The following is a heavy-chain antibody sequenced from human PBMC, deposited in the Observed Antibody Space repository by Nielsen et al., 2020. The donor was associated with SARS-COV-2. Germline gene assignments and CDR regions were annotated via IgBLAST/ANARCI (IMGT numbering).Heavy chain of an antibody. CDR3: AKVYGDYVGFFDV. J-gene: IGHJ2*01. V-gene: IGHV3-9*01. D-gene: IGHD4-17*01. CDR1: GFTFDDYA. CDR2: SSWNSVSI. Sequence: SCVGSGFTFDDYAMHWVWQAPGKGLEWVSGSSWNSVSIDYADSVKGRFTISRDNAKSSLYLQMNSLRAEDTAFYYCAKVYGDYVGFFDVWGRGTLVTVSS.